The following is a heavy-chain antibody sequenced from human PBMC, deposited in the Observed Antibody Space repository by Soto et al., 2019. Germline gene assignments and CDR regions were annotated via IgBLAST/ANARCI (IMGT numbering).Heavy chain of an antibody. V-gene: IGHV3-30*18. CDR3: AKDLVSAPLLPAAIPPDYYYYGMDV. J-gene: IGHJ6*02. Sequence: GGSLRLSCAASGFTFSSYGMHWVRQAPGKGLEWVAVISYDGSNKYYADSVKGRFTISRDNSKNTLYLQMNSLRAEDTAVYYCAKDLVSAPLLPAAIPPDYYYYGMDVWGQGTTVTVSS. D-gene: IGHD2-2*02. CDR2: ISYDGSNK. CDR1: GFTFSSYG.